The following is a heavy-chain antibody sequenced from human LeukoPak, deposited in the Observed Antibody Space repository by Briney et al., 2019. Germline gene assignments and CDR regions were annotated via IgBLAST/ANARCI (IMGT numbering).Heavy chain of an antibody. D-gene: IGHD2-15*01. J-gene: IGHJ4*02. V-gene: IGHV3-33*01. CDR1: GFTFSSYG. Sequence: GGSLRLSCAASGFTFSSYGMHWVRQAPGKGLEWVAVIWYDGSNKYYADSVKGRFTISRDNSKNTLYLQMNSLRAEDMAVYYCARRGYCSGGSCYSFDYWGQGTLVTVSS. CDR3: ARRGYCSGGSCYSFDY. CDR2: IWYDGSNK.